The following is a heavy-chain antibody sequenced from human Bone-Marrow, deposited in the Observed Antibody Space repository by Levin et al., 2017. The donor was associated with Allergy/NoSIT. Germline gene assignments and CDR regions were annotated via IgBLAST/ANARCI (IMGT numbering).Heavy chain of an antibody. Sequence: GESLKISCKASGYTFSSFGISWVRQAPRQGLEWIGWITPYNGNIKYARHFQGRFTMPTDTPPSTPYMQLSNLRSDDTAVYYCAGDEGDEQDYTYCGMDVWGHGTTVTVSS. CDR3: AGDEGDEQDYTYCGMDV. CDR1: GYTFSSFG. V-gene: IGHV1-18*01. CDR2: ITPYNGNI. J-gene: IGHJ6*02. D-gene: IGHD1/OR15-1a*01.